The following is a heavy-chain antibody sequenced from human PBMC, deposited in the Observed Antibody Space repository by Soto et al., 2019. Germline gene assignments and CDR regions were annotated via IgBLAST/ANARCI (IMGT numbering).Heavy chain of an antibody. CDR1: GFTFSNYG. CDR2: ISYDGSNK. J-gene: IGHJ4*02. Sequence: QVQLVESGGGVVQPGRSLRLSCAASGFTFSNYGIHWVRQAPGKGPEWVALISYDGSNKYYADSVKGRFTISRDNSKNTMYLQMNSLRDEDTAMYYCARKDNSGLDYWGQGTLVTVSS. V-gene: IGHV3-30*03. D-gene: IGHD6-19*01. CDR3: ARKDNSGLDY.